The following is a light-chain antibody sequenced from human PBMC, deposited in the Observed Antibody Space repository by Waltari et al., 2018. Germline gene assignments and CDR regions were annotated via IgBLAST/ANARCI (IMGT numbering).Light chain of an antibody. Sequence: EIVLTQSPATLSLSPGERATLSCRASQSVYSYLAWYQQKPGLPPRLLIYDASSRATGIPARFVGSESGTDFTLTISRLEPEDFAVYYCQERSNWPGGSFGGGTKVEIK. V-gene: IGKV3-11*01. CDR1: QSVYSY. CDR3: QERSNWPGGS. J-gene: IGKJ4*01. CDR2: DAS.